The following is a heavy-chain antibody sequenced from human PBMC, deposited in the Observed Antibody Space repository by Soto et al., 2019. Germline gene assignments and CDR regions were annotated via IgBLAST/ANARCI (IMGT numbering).Heavy chain of an antibody. CDR2: ISYDGSNK. D-gene: IGHD1-26*01. J-gene: IGHJ4*02. CDR3: AKDISSYSGGYTYYFDY. CDR1: GFTFSNYA. Sequence: QVQLVESGGGVVQPGRSLRLSCAASGFTFSNYAMHWVRQAPGKGLEWVAVISYDGSNKYYADSVKGRFTISRDNPKNTLYLQMNSLRAADTAVYYCAKDISSYSGGYTYYFDYWGQGTLVTVSS. V-gene: IGHV3-30*18.